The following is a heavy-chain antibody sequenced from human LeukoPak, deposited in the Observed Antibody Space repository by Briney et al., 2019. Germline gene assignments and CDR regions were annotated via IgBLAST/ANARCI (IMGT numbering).Heavy chain of an antibody. CDR3: ATGGYDSSGLYFDY. D-gene: IGHD3-22*01. CDR2: IIPIFGTA. J-gene: IGHJ4*02. V-gene: IGHV1-69*01. Sequence: GIIPIFGTANYAQKFQGRVTITADESTSTAYMELSSLRSEDTAVYYCATGGYDSSGLYFDYWGQGTLVTVSS.